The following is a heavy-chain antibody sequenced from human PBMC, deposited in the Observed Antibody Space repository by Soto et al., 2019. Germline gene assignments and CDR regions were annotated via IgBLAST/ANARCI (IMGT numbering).Heavy chain of an antibody. Sequence: SVKVSCKASGGTFSSYAISCVRQAPGRGLEWMGGIIPIFGTANYAQKFQGRVTITADESTSTAYMELSSLRSEDTAVYYCARDARGRIAVAGIFDYWGQGTLVTVSS. J-gene: IGHJ4*02. V-gene: IGHV1-69*13. D-gene: IGHD6-19*01. CDR3: ARDARGRIAVAGIFDY. CDR2: IIPIFGTA. CDR1: GGTFSSYA.